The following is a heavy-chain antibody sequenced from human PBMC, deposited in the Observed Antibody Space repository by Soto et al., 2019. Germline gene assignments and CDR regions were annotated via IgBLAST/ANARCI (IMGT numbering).Heavy chain of an antibody. CDR2: ISGSGGST. D-gene: IGHD2-15*01. V-gene: IGHV3-23*01. Sequence: PGWSLRLSCATFGFTFSTYAMTWVRQAPGKGLEWVSTISGSGGSTYYADSVKGRFTISRDNSKNTLYLQMNSLRAEDTAVYYCAKGRPPYCSGGSCYSGFDHWGQRTLVTVSS. CDR3: AKGRPPYCSGGSCYSGFDH. J-gene: IGHJ4*02. CDR1: GFTFSTYA.